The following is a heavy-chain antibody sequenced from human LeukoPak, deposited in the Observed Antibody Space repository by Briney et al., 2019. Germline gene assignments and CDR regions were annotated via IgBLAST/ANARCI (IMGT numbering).Heavy chain of an antibody. Sequence: GGSLRLSCAASGFTFSNYSMNWVRQAPGKGLEWVSYISSSSSTIYYADSVKGRFTISRDNSKNTLYLQMNSLRAEDTAVYYCASQKAQRDYYYDSSGYEPGGAFDIWGQGTMVTVSS. CDR3: ASQKAQRDYYYDSSGYEPGGAFDI. V-gene: IGHV3-48*01. J-gene: IGHJ3*02. CDR2: ISSSSSTI. D-gene: IGHD3-22*01. CDR1: GFTFSNYS.